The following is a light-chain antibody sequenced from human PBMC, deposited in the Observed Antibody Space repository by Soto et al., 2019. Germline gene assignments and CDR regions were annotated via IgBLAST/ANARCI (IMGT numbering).Light chain of an antibody. V-gene: IGLV2-14*01. CDR3: SSYTSSSTYV. CDR2: DVS. Sequence: QSVLTQPASVSGSPGQSITISCTGTRSDVGAYNYVSWYQQHPGKAPKLMIHDVSNRPSGVSNRFSGSKSGNTASLTISGLQAEDEADYYCSSYTSSSTYVFGTGTKLTVL. CDR1: RSDVGAYNY. J-gene: IGLJ1*01.